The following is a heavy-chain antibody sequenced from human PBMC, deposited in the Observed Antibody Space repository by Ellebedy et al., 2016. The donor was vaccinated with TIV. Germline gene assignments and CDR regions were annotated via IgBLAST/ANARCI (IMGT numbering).Heavy chain of an antibody. J-gene: IGHJ6*02. CDR2: ISGSGDRT. CDR1: GFTFTTYA. Sequence: GESLKISXAASGFTFTTYAMTWVRQAPGKGLEWVSTISGSGDRTYYADSVRGRFTISRDNSRDTLYLQMTSLRAEDTAMYFCARGCYYGMDVWGQGTTVTVSS. D-gene: IGHD6-19*01. CDR3: ARGCYYGMDV. V-gene: IGHV3-23*01.